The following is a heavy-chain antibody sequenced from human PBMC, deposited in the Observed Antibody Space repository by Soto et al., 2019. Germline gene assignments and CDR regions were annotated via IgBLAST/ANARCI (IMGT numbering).Heavy chain of an antibody. CDR3: VRWSEF. J-gene: IGHJ4*02. CDR1: GFTFSSYW. CDR2: VNSDGSGI. D-gene: IGHD2-15*01. V-gene: IGHV3-74*01. Sequence: HPGGSLRLSCAASGFTFSSYWMHWVRQAPGKGLEWVSRVNSDGSGITYADSVKGRFTISRDNSKNTLYLQMDSLRAEDTAIYYCVRWSEFWGQGTLVTVSS.